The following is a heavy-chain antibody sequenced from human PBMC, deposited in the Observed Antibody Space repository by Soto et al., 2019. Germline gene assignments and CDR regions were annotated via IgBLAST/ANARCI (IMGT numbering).Heavy chain of an antibody. V-gene: IGHV3-48*02. D-gene: IGHD5-18*01. CDR1: GLTFSSYS. J-gene: IGHJ4*02. CDR3: ARARGYSYGYVAY. Sequence: EVQLVESGGGLLHPGGPLRLPCAASGLTFSSYSMNWVPKAPGKGREWVSYISTSGSTIYYADSVEGRFTISRDNAKNSLYLQMNSLRDEDTAVYYCARARGYSYGYVAYWGQGTLVTVSS. CDR2: ISTSGSTI.